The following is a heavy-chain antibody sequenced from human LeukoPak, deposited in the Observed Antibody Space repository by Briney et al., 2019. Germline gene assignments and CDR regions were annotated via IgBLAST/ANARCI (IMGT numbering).Heavy chain of an antibody. Sequence: SETLSLTCTVSGGSISSSSYYWGWIRQPPGKGLEWIGSIYYSGSTYYNPSLKSRVTISVDTSKNQSSLKLSSVTAADTAVYYCARLANSAYYDFWSGCYYFDYWGQGTLVTVSS. CDR2: IYYSGST. CDR3: ARLANSAYYDFWSGCYYFDY. D-gene: IGHD3-3*01. CDR1: GGSISSSSYY. J-gene: IGHJ4*02. V-gene: IGHV4-39*01.